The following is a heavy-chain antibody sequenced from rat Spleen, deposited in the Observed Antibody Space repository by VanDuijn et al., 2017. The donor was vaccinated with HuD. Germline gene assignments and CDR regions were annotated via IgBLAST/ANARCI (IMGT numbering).Heavy chain of an antibody. CDR3: AVRFDY. Sequence: EVQLVESGGGLVRPGRSMKLSCAASGFTFSNYGLHWIRQAPKKGLEWIAMIYYDSSKMFYADTVKGRFTISRDNSKNTLYLEMNSLRSEDTAMYYCAVRFDYWGQGVMVSVSS. V-gene: IGHV5-54*01. CDR2: IYYDSSKM. CDR1: GFTFSNYG. J-gene: IGHJ2*01.